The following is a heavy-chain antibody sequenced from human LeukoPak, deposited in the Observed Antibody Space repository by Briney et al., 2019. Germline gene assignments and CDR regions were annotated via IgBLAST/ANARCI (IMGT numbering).Heavy chain of an antibody. V-gene: IGHV4-59*08. CDR3: ARRRVLGANDAFDI. Sequence: SETLSLTCTVSGGSISSYYWSWIRQPPGKGLEWIGYIYYSGSTNYNPSLKSRVTISVDTSKNQFSLKLSSVTAADTAVYYCARRRVLGANDAFDIWGQGTMVTVSS. J-gene: IGHJ3*02. CDR1: GGSISSYY. CDR2: IYYSGST. D-gene: IGHD1-26*01.